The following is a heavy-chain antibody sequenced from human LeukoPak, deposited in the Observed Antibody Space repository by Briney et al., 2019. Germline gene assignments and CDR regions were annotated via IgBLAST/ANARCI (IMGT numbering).Heavy chain of an antibody. J-gene: IGHJ4*02. CDR1: GYSFSTYW. Sequence: GESLKISCKGSGYSFSTYWIARVRQMPGKGLEWMGIIYPGDSDNRHSPSFQGQVTISADKSIRTAYLQWSSLKASDTAMYYCARVHTLGYYGSGSYFDYWGQGTLVTVSS. V-gene: IGHV5-51*01. D-gene: IGHD3-10*01. CDR3: ARVHTLGYYGSGSYFDY. CDR2: IYPGDSDN.